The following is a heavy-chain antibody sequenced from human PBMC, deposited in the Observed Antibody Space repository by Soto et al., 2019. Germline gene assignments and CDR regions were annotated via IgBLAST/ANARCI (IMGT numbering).Heavy chain of an antibody. D-gene: IGHD6-13*01. CDR3: ARHVGDPGIAAAGIGGKRFDY. CDR2: IYYSGST. V-gene: IGHV4-39*01. Sequence: QLQLQESGPGLVKPSETLSLTCTVSGGSISSSSYYWGWIRQPPGKGLEWIGSIYYSGSTYYNPSLKSRVTISVDTSKNQFSLKLSSVTAADTAVYYCARHVGDPGIAAAGIGGKRFDYWGQGTLVTVSS. CDR1: GGSISSSSYY. J-gene: IGHJ4*02.